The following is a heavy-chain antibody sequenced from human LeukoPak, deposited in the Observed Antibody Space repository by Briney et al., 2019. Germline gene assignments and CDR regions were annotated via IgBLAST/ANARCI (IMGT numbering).Heavy chain of an antibody. J-gene: IGHJ4*02. CDR2: INPSGGST. CDR3: ARGDGGNGGGVDY. V-gene: IGHV1-46*01. Sequence: ASVKVSCKTSGYTXTSYNMHWVRQAPGQGLEWMEIINPSGGSTSYAQRFQGRVTMTRDKPTSTVYMELSSLGSEDTAVYYCARGDGGNGGGVDYWGQGTLVTVSS. CDR1: GYTXTSYN. D-gene: IGHD4-23*01.